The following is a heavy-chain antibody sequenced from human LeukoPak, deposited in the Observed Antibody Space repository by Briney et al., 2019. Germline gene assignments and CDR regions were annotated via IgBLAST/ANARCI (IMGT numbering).Heavy chain of an antibody. V-gene: IGHV4-59*01. CDR2: ISYSGST. Sequence: SETLSLTCTVSGGSISSYYWSWIRQPPGKGLEWIGYISYSGSTNYNPSLKSRVTISVDTSKNQFSLKLSSVTAADTAVYYCAKKGGATSGNWFDPWGQGTLVTVSS. D-gene: IGHD5-12*01. CDR3: AKKGGATSGNWFDP. CDR1: GGSISSYY. J-gene: IGHJ5*02.